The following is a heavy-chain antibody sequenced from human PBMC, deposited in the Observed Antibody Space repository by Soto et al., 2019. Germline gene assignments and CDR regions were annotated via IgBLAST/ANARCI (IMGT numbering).Heavy chain of an antibody. CDR1: GFTFSSYG. Sequence: QVQLVESGGGVVQPGRSLRLSCAASGFTFSSYGMHWVRQAPGKGLEWVAVISYDGSNKYYADSVKGRFTISRDNSKNTLYLQMNSLRAEDTAVYYCARTLYSNYLLAYWGQGTLVTVSS. D-gene: IGHD4-4*01. J-gene: IGHJ4*02. V-gene: IGHV3-30*03. CDR3: ARTLYSNYLLAY. CDR2: ISYDGSNK.